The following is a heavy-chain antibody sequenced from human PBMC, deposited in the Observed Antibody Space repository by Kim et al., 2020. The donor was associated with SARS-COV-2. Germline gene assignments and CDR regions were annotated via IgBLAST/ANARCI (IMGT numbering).Heavy chain of an antibody. Sequence: GGSLRLSCTASGFTFGDYAMSWFRQAPGKGLEWVGFIRSKAYGGTTEYAASVKGRFTISRDDSKSIAYLQMNSLKTEDTAVYYCTSARDPFPYYFDYWGQGTLVTVSS. CDR1: GFTFGDYA. V-gene: IGHV3-49*03. CDR2: IRSKAYGGTT. CDR3: TSARDPFPYYFDY. D-gene: IGHD2-21*01. J-gene: IGHJ4*02.